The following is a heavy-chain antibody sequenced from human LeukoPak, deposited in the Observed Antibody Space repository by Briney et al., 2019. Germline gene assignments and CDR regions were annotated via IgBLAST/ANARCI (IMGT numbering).Heavy chain of an antibody. CDR1: GFTFSDYY. D-gene: IGHD5-24*01. V-gene: IGHV3-11*01. CDR3: AKDSRRDGYNEDY. Sequence: GGSLRLSCAASGFTFSDYYMSWIRQAPGKGLEWVSYISSSGSTIYYADSVKGRFTISRDNAKNSLYLQMNSLRAEDTAVYYCAKDSRRDGYNEDYWGQGTLVTVSS. CDR2: ISSSGSTI. J-gene: IGHJ4*02.